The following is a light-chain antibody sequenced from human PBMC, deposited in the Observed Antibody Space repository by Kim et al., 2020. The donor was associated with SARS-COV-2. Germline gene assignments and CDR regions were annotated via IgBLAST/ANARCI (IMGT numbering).Light chain of an antibody. V-gene: IGLV3-21*04. CDR3: QVWDSSSDHPGV. J-gene: IGLJ3*02. Sequence: SYELTQPPSVSVAPGKTARITCGGNNIGSKSVHWYQQKPGQAPVLVIYYDSDRPSGIPERFSGSNSGNTATLTISRVEAGDEADYHCQVWDSSSDHPGVF. CDR2: YDS. CDR1: NIGSKS.